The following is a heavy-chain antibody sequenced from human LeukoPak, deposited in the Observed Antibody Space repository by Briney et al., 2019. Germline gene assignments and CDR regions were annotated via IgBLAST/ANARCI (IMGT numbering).Heavy chain of an antibody. V-gene: IGHV3-64*01. Sequence: GGSLRLSCAASGFTFSSCAMHWVRQAPGKGLEYVSAISSNGGSTYYANSVKGRFTISRDNSKNTLYLQMGSLRAEDMAVYYCARDGGTKGGYYFYFDYWGQGTLVTVSS. CDR3: ARDGGTKGGYYFYFDY. J-gene: IGHJ4*02. CDR1: GFTFSSCA. CDR2: ISSNGGST. D-gene: IGHD3-22*01.